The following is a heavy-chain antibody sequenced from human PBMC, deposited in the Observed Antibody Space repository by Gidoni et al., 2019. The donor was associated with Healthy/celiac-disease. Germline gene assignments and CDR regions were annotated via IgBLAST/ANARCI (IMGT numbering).Heavy chain of an antibody. Sequence: EVQLVESGGGLVQPGGSLRLSCAASGFTFSCDSMHWGRQAPGKGLEWVSYISSSSSTIYYADSVKGRFTISRDNAKNSLYLQMNSLRDEDTAVYYCARDFAYYYGSGSPLPDAFDIWGQGTMVTVSS. D-gene: IGHD3-10*01. J-gene: IGHJ3*02. V-gene: IGHV3-48*02. CDR2: ISSSSSTI. CDR3: ARDFAYYYGSGSPLPDAFDI. CDR1: GFTFSCDS.